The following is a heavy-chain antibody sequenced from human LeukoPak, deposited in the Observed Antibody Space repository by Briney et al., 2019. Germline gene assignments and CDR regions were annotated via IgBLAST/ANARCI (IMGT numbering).Heavy chain of an antibody. CDR3: ASAPSMVRGVDITWGWYLDL. V-gene: IGHV3-30*01. CDR1: GFTFISYS. Sequence: GGSLRLSCAASGFTFISYSMHWVRQAPGKGLEYVAVISYDGSDKYYADSVKGRFTISRDDSQNTLYLLMNTLRAEDTAIYYCASAPSMVRGVDITWGWYLDLWGRGTLVSVSS. CDR2: ISYDGSDK. J-gene: IGHJ2*01. D-gene: IGHD3-10*01.